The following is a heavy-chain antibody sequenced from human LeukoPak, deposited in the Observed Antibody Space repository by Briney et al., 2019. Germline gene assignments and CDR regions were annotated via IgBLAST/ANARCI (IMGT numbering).Heavy chain of an antibody. CDR2: IWNDGSNK. V-gene: IGHV3-33*01. CDR3: ARDMYYFDY. J-gene: IGHJ4*02. Sequence: TGGSLRLSCAASGFTFSSYGMHWVRQGPGQGLEWVGVIWNDGSNKNYAHSVKGRFTIYRDNSKNTLYLQMNSLRAEDTAVYYCARDMYYFDYWGQGTLVTVSS. CDR1: GFTFSSYG. D-gene: IGHD3-10*02.